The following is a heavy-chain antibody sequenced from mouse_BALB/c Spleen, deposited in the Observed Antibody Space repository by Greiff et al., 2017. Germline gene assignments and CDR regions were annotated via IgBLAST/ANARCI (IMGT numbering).Heavy chain of an antibody. Sequence: LQQPGSELVRPGASVKLSCKASGYTFTSYWMHWVKQRHGQGLEWIGNIYPGSGSTNYDEKFKSKATLTVDTSSSTAYMQLSSLTSEDSAVYYCTRGVDYYFDYWGQGTTLTVSS. CDR3: TRGVDYYFDY. CDR1: GYTFTSYW. J-gene: IGHJ2*01. V-gene: IGHV1S22*01. CDR2: IYPGSGST.